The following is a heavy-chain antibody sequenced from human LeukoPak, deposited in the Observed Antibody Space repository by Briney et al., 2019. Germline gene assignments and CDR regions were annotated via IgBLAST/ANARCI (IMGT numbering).Heavy chain of an antibody. CDR1: GFTFSSYS. CDR2: ISSSSSYI. J-gene: IGHJ4*02. Sequence: PGGSLRLSCAASGFTFSSYSMTWVRHAPGKGLEWVSSISSSSSYIYYADSVKGRFTISRDNSKNTLYLQMNSLRAEDTAVYYCAKTYPEYCSGGSCYSGNDYWGQGTLVTVSS. V-gene: IGHV3-21*04. D-gene: IGHD2-15*01. CDR3: AKTYPEYCSGGSCYSGNDY.